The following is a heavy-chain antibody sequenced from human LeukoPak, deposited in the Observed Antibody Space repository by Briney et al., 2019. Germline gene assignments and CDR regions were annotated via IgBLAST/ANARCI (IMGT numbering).Heavy chain of an antibody. CDR1: GFTFSSYS. V-gene: IGHV3-20*04. D-gene: IGHD6-13*01. Sequence: GGSLRLSCAASGFTFSSYSMNWVRQAPGKGLEWVSGLNWNGASTGYADSVKGRFTISRDNAKNSLYLQMNSLRAEDTALYYCARERSSSWSPFHSWGQGTLVTVSS. CDR2: LNWNGAST. J-gene: IGHJ4*02. CDR3: ARERSSSWSPFHS.